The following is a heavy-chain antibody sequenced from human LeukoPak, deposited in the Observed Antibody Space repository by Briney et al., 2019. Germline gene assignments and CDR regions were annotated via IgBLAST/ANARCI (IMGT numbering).Heavy chain of an antibody. Sequence: GGSLRLSCEASGFIFSNYWMHWVRHAPGKGLAWVSRINTDGSSTSYADSVKGRFTISRDNARNTLYLQMNRLGAEDTAIYYCVQDWAWGAFGYWGQGTLVTVSS. CDR2: INTDGSST. J-gene: IGHJ4*02. CDR3: VQDWAWGAFGY. CDR1: GFIFSNYW. V-gene: IGHV3-74*01. D-gene: IGHD7-27*01.